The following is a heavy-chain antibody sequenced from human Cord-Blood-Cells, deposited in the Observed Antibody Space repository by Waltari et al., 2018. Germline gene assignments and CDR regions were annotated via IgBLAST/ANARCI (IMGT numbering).Heavy chain of an antibody. V-gene: IGHV1-2*04. D-gene: IGHD3-10*01. J-gene: IGHJ5*02. Sequence: QVQLVQSGAEVKKPGASVKVSCKASGYTFTGYYMHCVRQAPGQGLEWMGWINPNSGGTNYAQKFQGWVTMTRDTSISTAYMELSRLRSDDTAVYYCARGEGITMVRGVILDPWGQGTLVTVSS. CDR1: GYTFTGYY. CDR3: ARGEGITMVRGVILDP. CDR2: INPNSGGT.